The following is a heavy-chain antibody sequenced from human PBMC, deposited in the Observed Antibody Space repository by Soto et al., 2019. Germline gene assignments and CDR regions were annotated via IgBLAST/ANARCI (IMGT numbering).Heavy chain of an antibody. CDR3: ASWYYDFWSGYYPEIDY. J-gene: IGHJ4*02. CDR1: GGSISSSSYY. D-gene: IGHD3-3*01. CDR2: IYYSGST. V-gene: IGHV4-39*01. Sequence: TSETRSLTCTVAGGSISSSSYYWGWIRQPPGKGLEWIGSIYYSGSTYYNPSLKSRVTISVDTSKNQFSLKLSSVTAADTAVYYCASWYYDFWSGYYPEIDYWGQGTLVTVSS.